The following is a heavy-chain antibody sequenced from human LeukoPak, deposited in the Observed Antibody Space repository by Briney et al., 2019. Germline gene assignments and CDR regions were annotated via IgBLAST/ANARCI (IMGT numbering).Heavy chain of an antibody. CDR1: GFTFSSYS. CDR2: ISSSSSYI. Sequence: GGSLRLSCAASGFTFSSYSMNWVRQAPGKGLEWVSSISSSSSYIFYADSVTGRFTISRDNAKNSLYLQMNSLRAEDTAVYYCARGEVVGTTTGVDYWGQGTLVTVSS. V-gene: IGHV3-21*01. CDR3: ARGEVVGTTTGVDY. D-gene: IGHD1-26*01. J-gene: IGHJ4*02.